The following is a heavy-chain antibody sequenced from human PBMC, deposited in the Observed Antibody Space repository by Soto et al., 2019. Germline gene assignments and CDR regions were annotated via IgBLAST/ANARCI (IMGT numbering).Heavy chain of an antibody. J-gene: IGHJ4*02. V-gene: IGHV2-5*02. D-gene: IGHD5-12*01. CDR1: GFSLTSGVG. CDR2: IYWDDDK. Sequence: QITLKESGPTLVRPPQTLTLTCTFSGFSLTSGVGVGWIRQPPGKALEWLALIYWDDDKRYSPSLKNRLTIIKDTSKNHVVLTMTNVGPVDTATYFCAHIDPEIVTVGGHGGFDYWGQGTLVTVSS. CDR3: AHIDPEIVTVGGHGGFDY.